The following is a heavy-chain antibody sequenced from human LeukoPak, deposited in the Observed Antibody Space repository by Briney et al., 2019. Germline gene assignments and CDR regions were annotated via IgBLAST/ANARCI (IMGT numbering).Heavy chain of an antibody. CDR3: ARVKLTTLYFDY. D-gene: IGHD1-14*01. Sequence: SVKVSCKASGGTFSSYAISWVRQAPGQGLEWMGGIIPVSGTANYAQKFQGRVTISADESTSTAYMELSSLISADTAVYYCARVKLTTLYFDYWGQGTLVTVSS. CDR2: IIPVSGTA. V-gene: IGHV1-69*13. CDR1: GGTFSSYA. J-gene: IGHJ4*02.